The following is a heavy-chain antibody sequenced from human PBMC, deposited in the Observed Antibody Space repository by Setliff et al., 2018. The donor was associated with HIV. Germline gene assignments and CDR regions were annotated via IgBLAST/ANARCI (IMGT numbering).Heavy chain of an antibody. V-gene: IGHV1-18*01. D-gene: IGHD3-10*01. CDR3: ARDRGIRRFGEVAFDI. CDR2: ISPSGGTI. CDR1: GYTFTSYG. Sequence: ASVKVSCKASGYTFTSYGISWVRQAPGQGLEWMGIISPSGGTISYAQKLQGRVTMTTDTSTSTAYMELRSLRSDDTAVYYCARDRGIRRFGEVAFDIWGQGTMVTVSS. J-gene: IGHJ3*02.